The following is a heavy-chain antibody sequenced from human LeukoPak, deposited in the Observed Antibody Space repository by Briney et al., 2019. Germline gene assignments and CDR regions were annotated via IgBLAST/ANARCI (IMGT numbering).Heavy chain of an antibody. CDR1: GGSISSYY. CDR3: ARMTSSGWYAAGYYFDY. D-gene: IGHD6-19*01. Sequence: SETLSLTCTVSGGSISSYYWSWLRQPPGKGLEGMGNIYFSGSTNYNHSLKRRVTISVDTSKNQFSLKMRSVTAADAAVYYCARMTSSGWYAAGYYFDYWGQGTLVTVSS. CDR2: IYFSGST. J-gene: IGHJ4*02. V-gene: IGHV4-59*01.